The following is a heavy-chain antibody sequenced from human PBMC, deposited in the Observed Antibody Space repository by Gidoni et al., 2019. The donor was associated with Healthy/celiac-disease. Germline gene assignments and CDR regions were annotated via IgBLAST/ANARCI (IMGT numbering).Heavy chain of an antibody. V-gene: IGHV4-39*01. Sequence: QLQLQESGPGLVKPAETLSLTCTVSGGSLSSRSYDWGWRRQPPGKGLEWIGRIYDGGSTYYNPSLKGRVTISVDTSNNQFSLKLSSVTAADTAVDYCASPIPGRAVADETSFDIWGQGTMVTVSS. CDR1: GGSLSSRSYD. J-gene: IGHJ3*02. D-gene: IGHD6-19*01. CDR3: ASPIPGRAVADETSFDI. CDR2: IYDGGST.